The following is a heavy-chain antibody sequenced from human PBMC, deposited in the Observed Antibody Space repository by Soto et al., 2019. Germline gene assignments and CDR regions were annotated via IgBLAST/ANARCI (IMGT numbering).Heavy chain of an antibody. CDR1: GESFSGYY. J-gene: IGHJ4*02. CDR2: INHSGVT. Sequence: QVQLKQWGAGLLKPSETLSLTCAVFGESFSGYYLTWIRQPPGKGLEWIGEINHSGVTNYSPSLKSRVTMSLDTSKNQFSLNLNSVTAADTAVYYCARGGIRLLPPSGHWGLGTLVTVSS. V-gene: IGHV4-34*01. CDR3: ARGGIRLLPPSGH. D-gene: IGHD3-10*01.